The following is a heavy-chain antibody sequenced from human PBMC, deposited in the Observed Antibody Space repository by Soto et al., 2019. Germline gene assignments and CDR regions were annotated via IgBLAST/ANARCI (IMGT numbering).Heavy chain of an antibody. D-gene: IGHD5-12*01. CDR1: GFTFSSYA. CDR3: ARDRMATTYYYDY. CDR2: ISYDGSNK. Sequence: PGGSLRLSCAASGFTFSSYAMHWVRQAPGKGLEWVAVISYDGSNKYYADSVKGRFTISRDNSKNTLHLQMNSPRAEDTAVYYCARDRMATTYYYDYWVQGPLVTVSS. J-gene: IGHJ4*02. V-gene: IGHV3-30-3*01.